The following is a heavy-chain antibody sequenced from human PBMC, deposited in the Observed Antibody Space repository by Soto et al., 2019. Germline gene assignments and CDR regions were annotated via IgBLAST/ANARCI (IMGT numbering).Heavy chain of an antibody. J-gene: IGHJ4*02. CDR2: IIPISGAA. CDR3: ARDMTRTVVPYFDF. CDR1: GGTFSNYG. V-gene: IGHV1-69*06. D-gene: IGHD1-7*01. Sequence: SVKVSCAASGGTFSNYGVNWVRQAPGQGLEWMGRIIPISGAANYAQKFQGRVTITADKSTSTSYMELSSLRSEDTAVYYCARDMTRTVVPYFDFWGQGTLVTAPQ.